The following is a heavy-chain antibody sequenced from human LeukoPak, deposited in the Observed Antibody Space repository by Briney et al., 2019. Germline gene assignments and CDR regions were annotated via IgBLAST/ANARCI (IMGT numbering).Heavy chain of an antibody. CDR2: ISYDGSNK. Sequence: GGSLRLSCAASGFTFSSYAMHWVRQAPGKGLEWVAVISYDGSNKYYADSVKGRFTISRDNSKNTLYLQMNSLRAEDTAVYYCARDHRNCSGGSCYIPCYFDYWGQGTLVTVSS. CDR3: ARDHRNCSGGSCYIPCYFDY. CDR1: GFTFSSYA. V-gene: IGHV3-30-3*01. J-gene: IGHJ4*02. D-gene: IGHD2-15*01.